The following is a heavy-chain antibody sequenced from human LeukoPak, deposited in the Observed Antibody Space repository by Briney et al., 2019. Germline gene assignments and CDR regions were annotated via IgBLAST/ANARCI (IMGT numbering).Heavy chain of an antibody. Sequence: PGTSLRLSCAASGFTFGTYAMHWVRQAPGKGLEWVALISYDGNNKYYTDSVKGLFTISRDNSKNTLYLQMNSLRSEDTAVYYCARDIRDSSGYYLDYWGQGALVTVSS. CDR1: GFTFGTYA. D-gene: IGHD3-22*01. CDR2: ISYDGNNK. J-gene: IGHJ4*02. CDR3: ARDIRDSSGYYLDY. V-gene: IGHV3-30*04.